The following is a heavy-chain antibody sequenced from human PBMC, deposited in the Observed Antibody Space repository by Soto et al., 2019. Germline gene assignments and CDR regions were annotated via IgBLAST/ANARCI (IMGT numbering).Heavy chain of an antibody. Sequence: PSETLSLTCAVYGGSFSGYYWSWIRQPPGKGLEWIGEINHSGSTNYNPSLKSRVTISVDTSKNQFSLKLSSVTAADTAVYYCARGVKGYGMDVWGKGTTVTVSS. CDR2: INHSGST. J-gene: IGHJ6*04. V-gene: IGHV4-34*01. CDR1: GGSFSGYY. D-gene: IGHD3-10*01. CDR3: ARGVKGYGMDV.